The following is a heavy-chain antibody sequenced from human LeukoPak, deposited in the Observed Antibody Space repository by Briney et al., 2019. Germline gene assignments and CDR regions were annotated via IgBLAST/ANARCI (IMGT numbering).Heavy chain of an antibody. Sequence: PSETLSLTCTVSGYSISSGYYWGWIRQPPGKGLEWIGSIYHSGSTYYNPSLKSRVTISVDTSKNQFSLKLSSATAADTAVYYCARGPTYDFWSGLIYHYYYYYYMDVWGKGTTVTVSS. J-gene: IGHJ6*03. D-gene: IGHD3-3*01. CDR2: IYHSGST. V-gene: IGHV4-38-2*02. CDR3: ARGPTYDFWSGLIYHYYYYYYMDV. CDR1: GYSISSGYY.